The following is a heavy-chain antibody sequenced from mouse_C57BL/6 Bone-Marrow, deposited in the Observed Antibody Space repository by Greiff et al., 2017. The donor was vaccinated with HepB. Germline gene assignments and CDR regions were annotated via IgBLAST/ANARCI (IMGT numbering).Heavy chain of an antibody. J-gene: IGHJ4*01. CDR1: GFSLTSYG. CDR3: ARNGATTVVAYYAMDY. D-gene: IGHD1-1*01. Sequence: VKLMESGPGLVQPSQSLSITCTVSGFSLTSYGVHWVRQSPGKGLEWLGVIWSGGSTDYNAAFISRLSISKDNSKSQVFFKMNSLQADDTAIYYCARNGATTVVAYYAMDYWGQGTSVTVSS. V-gene: IGHV2-2*01. CDR2: IWSGGST.